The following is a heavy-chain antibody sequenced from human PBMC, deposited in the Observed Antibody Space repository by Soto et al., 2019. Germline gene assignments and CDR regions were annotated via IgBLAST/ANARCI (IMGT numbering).Heavy chain of an antibody. Sequence: GESLKISCKGSGYSFTSCWIGWVRQMPGKGLEWMGIIYPGDSDTRYSPSFQGQVTISADKSISTVYLQWSSLKASDTAMYYCARHSSVDYYGMDVWGQGTTVTVSS. V-gene: IGHV5-51*01. CDR1: GYSFTSCW. J-gene: IGHJ6*02. CDR2: IYPGDSDT. D-gene: IGHD2-15*01. CDR3: ARHSSVDYYGMDV.